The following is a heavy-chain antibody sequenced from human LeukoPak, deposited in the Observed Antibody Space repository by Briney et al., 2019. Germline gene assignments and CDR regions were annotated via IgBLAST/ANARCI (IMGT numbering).Heavy chain of an antibody. CDR3: AREHYGSGSYWVDY. CDR2: IYSGGST. V-gene: IGHV3-66*02. Sequence: PGGSLRLSCAASGFTVSSNYMSWVRQAPGKGLEWVSVIYSGGSTYYADSVKGRFTISRDNSKNTLYLQMSSLRAEDTAVYYCAREHYGSGSYWVDYWGQGTLVTVSS. D-gene: IGHD3-10*01. CDR1: GFTVSSNY. J-gene: IGHJ4*02.